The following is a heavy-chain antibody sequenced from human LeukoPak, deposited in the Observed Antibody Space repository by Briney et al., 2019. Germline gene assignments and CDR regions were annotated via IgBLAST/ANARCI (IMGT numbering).Heavy chain of an antibody. CDR3: AKRWGMIAGDY. CDR1: GFTFSNYG. J-gene: IGHJ4*02. V-gene: IGHV3-30*02. Sequence: GGSLRLSCAPSGFTFSNYGMHWVRQAPGKGLEWVAFIPYDGTNKYYADSVKGRFTISRDNSKNTLYLQMNSLRAEDTAVYYCAKRWGMIAGDYWGQGTLVTVSS. D-gene: IGHD3-16*01. CDR2: IPYDGTNK.